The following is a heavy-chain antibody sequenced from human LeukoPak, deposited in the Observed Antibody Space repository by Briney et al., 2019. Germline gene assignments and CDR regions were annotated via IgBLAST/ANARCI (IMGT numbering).Heavy chain of an antibody. CDR3: ASRRYYYGSGRLYFDY. CDR2: IIPIFGTA. CDR1: GGTFSSYA. Sequence: SVKVSCKASGGTFSSYAISWVRQAPGQGLEWMGGIIPIFGTANYAQKFQGRVTITADESTSTAYMELSSLRSEDTAVYYCASRRYYYGSGRLYFDYWGQGTLVTVSS. J-gene: IGHJ4*02. D-gene: IGHD3-10*01. V-gene: IGHV1-69*13.